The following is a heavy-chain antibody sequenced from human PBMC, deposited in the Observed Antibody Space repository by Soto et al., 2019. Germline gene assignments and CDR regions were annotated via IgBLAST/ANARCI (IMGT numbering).Heavy chain of an antibody. D-gene: IGHD5-18*01. J-gene: IGHJ4*02. CDR2: IYYSGST. V-gene: IGHV4-61*01. CDR3: ASEKSDPNTAMEYYFDY. CDR1: GGSVSSGSYY. Sequence: PSETLSLTCTVSGGSVSSGSYYWSWIRQPPGKGLEWIGYIYYSGSTNYNPSLKSRVTISVDTSKNQFSLKLSSVTAADTAVYYCASEKSDPNTAMEYYFDYWGQGTLVTVSS.